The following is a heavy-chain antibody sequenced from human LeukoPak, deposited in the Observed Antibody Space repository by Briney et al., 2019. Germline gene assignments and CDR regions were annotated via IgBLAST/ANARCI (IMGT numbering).Heavy chain of an antibody. CDR2: MNSDVTTT. CDR1: GFTFSDHW. J-gene: IGHJ4*02. V-gene: IGHV3-74*01. Sequence: GGSLRLSCVASGFTFSDHWMPWVCQVPGKGLLWVARMNSDVTTTKYADSVKGRFTISRDNAENTLFLQMNSLRAEDTAVYYCAPCIAVAGTFDYWGQGTLVTVSS. D-gene: IGHD6-19*01. CDR3: APCIAVAGTFDY.